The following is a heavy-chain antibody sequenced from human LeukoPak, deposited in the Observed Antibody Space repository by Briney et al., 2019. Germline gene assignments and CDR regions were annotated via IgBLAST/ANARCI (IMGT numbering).Heavy chain of an antibody. CDR2: IYYSGST. Sequence: SETLSLTCTVSVGSVSSGSYYWRWTRQPPGKGLEWIGYIYYSGSTNYNPSLKSRVTISVDASKNQFSLKLSSVTAADTAVYYCARGMVVTAYFDYWGQGTLVTVSS. CDR3: ARGMVVTAYFDY. CDR1: VGSVSSGSYY. V-gene: IGHV4-61*01. D-gene: IGHD2-21*02. J-gene: IGHJ4*02.